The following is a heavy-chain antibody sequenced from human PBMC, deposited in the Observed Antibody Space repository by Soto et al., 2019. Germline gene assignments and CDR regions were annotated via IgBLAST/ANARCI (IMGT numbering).Heavy chain of an antibody. J-gene: IGHJ6*02. CDR3: AKELDTAMRGYYGMDV. CDR2: ISYDGSNK. CDR1: GFTFSSYG. D-gene: IGHD5-18*01. Sequence: QVQLVESGGGVFQPGRSLRLSCAASGFTFSSYGMHWVRQAPGKGLEWVAVISYDGSNKYYADSVKGRFTISRDNSKNTLYLQMNSLRAEDTAVYYCAKELDTAMRGYYGMDVWGQGTTVTVSS. V-gene: IGHV3-30*18.